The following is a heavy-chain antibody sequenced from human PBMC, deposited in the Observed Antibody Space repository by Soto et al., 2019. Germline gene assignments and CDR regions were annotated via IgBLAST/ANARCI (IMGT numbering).Heavy chain of an antibody. CDR3: ARGLSYYYDSSGYYPFDY. CDR2: IYYSGST. D-gene: IGHD3-22*01. V-gene: IGHV4-59*01. J-gene: IGHJ4*02. Sequence: PLETLSLTCTVPGGSISSYYWSWIRQPPGKGLEWIGYIYYSGSTNYNPSLKSRVTISVDTSKNQFSLKLSSVTAADTAVYYCARGLSYYYDSSGYYPFDYWGQGTLVTVSS. CDR1: GGSISSYY.